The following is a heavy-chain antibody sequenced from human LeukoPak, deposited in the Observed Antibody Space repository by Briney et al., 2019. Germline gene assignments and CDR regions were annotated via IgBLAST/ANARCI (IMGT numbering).Heavy chain of an antibody. CDR1: GFTFSSYW. D-gene: IGHD6-19*01. CDR3: ARRGSGWSYDAFDI. V-gene: IGHV4-34*01. CDR2: INHSGST. J-gene: IGHJ3*02. Sequence: PGGSLRLSCAASGFTFSSYWMSWIRQPPGKGLEWIGEINHSGSTNYNPSLKSRVTISVDTSKNQFSLKLSSVTAADTAVYYCARRGSGWSYDAFDIWGQGTMVTVSS.